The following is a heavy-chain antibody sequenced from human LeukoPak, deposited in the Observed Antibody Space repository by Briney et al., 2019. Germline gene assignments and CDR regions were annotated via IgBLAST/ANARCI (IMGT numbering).Heavy chain of an antibody. CDR3: TRDGGWGHYSSGWYVSYYYYGMDV. D-gene: IGHD6-19*01. CDR2: IRSKAYGGTT. V-gene: IGHV3-49*04. Sequence: PGGSLRLSCAASGFTFSSYAMSWVRQAPGKGLEWVGFIRSKAYGGTTEYAASVKGRFTISRDDSKSIAYLQMNSLKTEDTAVYYCTRDGGWGHYSSGWYVSYYYYGMDVWGQGTTVTVSS. J-gene: IGHJ6*02. CDR1: GFTFSSYA.